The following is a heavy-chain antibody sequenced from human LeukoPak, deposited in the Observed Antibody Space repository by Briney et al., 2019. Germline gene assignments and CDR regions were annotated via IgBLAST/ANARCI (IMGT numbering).Heavy chain of an antibody. CDR2: INVGNGNT. V-gene: IGHV1-3*03. J-gene: IGHJ4*02. D-gene: IGHD6-13*01. CDR1: GYTFTSYA. CDR3: AREGIAAAGGLGDY. Sequence: ASVKVSCKASGYTFTSYAMHWVRQAPGQRLEWMGWINVGNGNTKYSQEFQGRVTITRDTSASTAYMELSSLRSEDMAVYYCAREGIAAAGGLGDYWGQGTLVTVSS.